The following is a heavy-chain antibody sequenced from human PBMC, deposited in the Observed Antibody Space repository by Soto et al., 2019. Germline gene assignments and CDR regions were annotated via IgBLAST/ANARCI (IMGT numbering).Heavy chain of an antibody. CDR1: GGSFSGYY. D-gene: IGHD6-13*01. CDR2: INHSGST. Sequence: QVQLQQWGAGLLKPSETLSLTCAVYGGSFSGYYWSWIRQPPGKGLEWIGEINHSGSTNYNPSLKGRVTISVDTSNNQFSLKLSSVTAADTAVYYCARDTRKQQHRYYGMDVWGQGTTVTVSS. V-gene: IGHV4-34*01. CDR3: ARDTRKQQHRYYGMDV. J-gene: IGHJ6*02.